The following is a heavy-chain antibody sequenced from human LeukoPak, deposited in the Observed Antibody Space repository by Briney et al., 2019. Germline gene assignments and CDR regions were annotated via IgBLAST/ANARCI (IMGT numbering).Heavy chain of an antibody. Sequence: PSETLSLTCTVSGGSISSYYWSWIRQPPGKGLEWIGYIYYSGSTNYNPSLKSRVTILVDTSKNQFSLKLSSVTAADTAVYYCARVPCSSTSCSEYYFDYWGQGTLVTVSS. D-gene: IGHD2-2*01. CDR1: GGSISSYY. CDR2: IYYSGST. V-gene: IGHV4-59*01. J-gene: IGHJ4*02. CDR3: ARVPCSSTSCSEYYFDY.